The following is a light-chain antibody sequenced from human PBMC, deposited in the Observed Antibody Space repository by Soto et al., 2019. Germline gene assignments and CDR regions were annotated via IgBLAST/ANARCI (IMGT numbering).Light chain of an antibody. V-gene: IGLV2-8*01. Sequence: QSALTQPPSASGSPGQSVTISCTGTSSDVGGYNYVSWFQQHAGKAPKLMIYEVTKRPSGVPDRFSGSKSGNTASLTVSGLQADDEADYYCSSYADTNSWVFGGGTKLTVL. J-gene: IGLJ3*02. CDR1: SSDVGGYNY. CDR2: EVT. CDR3: SSYADTNSWV.